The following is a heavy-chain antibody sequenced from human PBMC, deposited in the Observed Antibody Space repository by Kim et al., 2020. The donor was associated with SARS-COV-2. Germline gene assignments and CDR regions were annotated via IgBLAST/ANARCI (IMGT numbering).Heavy chain of an antibody. CDR2: GST. CDR3: ASGLLFFDY. V-gene: IGHV3-53*01. D-gene: IGHD2-21*02. Sequence: GSTYYADSVKGRFTISRDNSKNTLYLQMNSLRAEDTAVYYCASGLLFFDYWGQGTLVTVSS. J-gene: IGHJ4*02.